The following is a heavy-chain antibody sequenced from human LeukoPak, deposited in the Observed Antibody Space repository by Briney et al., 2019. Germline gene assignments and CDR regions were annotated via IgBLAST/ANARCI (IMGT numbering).Heavy chain of an antibody. J-gene: IGHJ4*02. CDR3: AKSHGGNSRVDY. Sequence: AGGSLRLSCAASGFTFSSYAMSWVRQAPGKGLEWVSAISGSGSTYYADSVKGRFTISRDNSKNTLYLQMNSLRAEDTAVYYCAKSHGGNSRVDYWGQGTLVTVSS. V-gene: IGHV3-23*01. CDR2: ISGSGST. CDR1: GFTFSSYA. D-gene: IGHD4-23*01.